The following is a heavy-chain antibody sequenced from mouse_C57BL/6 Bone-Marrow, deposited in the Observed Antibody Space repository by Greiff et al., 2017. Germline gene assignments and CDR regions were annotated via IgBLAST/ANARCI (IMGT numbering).Heavy chain of an antibody. CDR3: ARGKGFYYGYDGYAMGY. V-gene: IGHV1-50*01. CDR1: GYTFTSYW. Sequence: QVQLQQPGAELVKPGASVKLSCKASGYTFTSYWMQWVKQRPGQGLEWIGEIDPSDSYTNYNQKFKGKATLTVDTSSSTAYMQLSSLTSEDSAVYYCARGKGFYYGYDGYAMGYWGQGTSVTVSS. CDR2: IDPSDSYT. J-gene: IGHJ4*01. D-gene: IGHD2-2*01.